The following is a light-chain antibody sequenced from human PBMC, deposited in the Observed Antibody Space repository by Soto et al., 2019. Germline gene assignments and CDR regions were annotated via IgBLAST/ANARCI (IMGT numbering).Light chain of an antibody. CDR2: GAS. CDR1: QSVGSN. V-gene: IGKV3-15*01. CDR3: QQCTIWPRT. Sequence: EIVMTQSPATLSVSPGERATLSCRASQSVGSNLAWYQQKPGQAPRLLIYGASSRAYGIPARFSGSGSGAEFTLTISSLQSEDFAVYYCQQCTIWPRTFGQGTKVEVK. J-gene: IGKJ1*01.